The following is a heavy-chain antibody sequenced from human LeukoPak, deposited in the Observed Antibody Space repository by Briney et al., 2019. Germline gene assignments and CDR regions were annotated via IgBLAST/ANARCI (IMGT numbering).Heavy chain of an antibody. CDR1: GFTFSSYA. J-gene: IGHJ6*02. D-gene: IGHD6-13*01. Sequence: PGGSLRLSCAASGFTFSSYAMSWVRQAPGKGLEWVSAISGSGGSTYYADSVKGRFTISRDNSKNTLYLQMNSLRAEDTAVYYCAKDQYSSSWYSHGMDVWGQGTTVTVSS. CDR3: AKDQYSSSWYSHGMDV. CDR2: ISGSGGST. V-gene: IGHV3-23*01.